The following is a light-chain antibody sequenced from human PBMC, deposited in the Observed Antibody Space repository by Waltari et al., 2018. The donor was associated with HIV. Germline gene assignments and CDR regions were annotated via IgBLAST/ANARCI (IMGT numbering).Light chain of an antibody. V-gene: IGKV2D-29*01. Sequence: IVMTQTPLSLSVTPGEPASISCKSSQSLLHSNGKNYLDWYQQKPGQPPQLLMYWVSNRVSGVPERFSGSGSGTDFTLKISRVEAEDVGVYYCMQSIELPYTFGHGTKVEIK. CDR2: WVS. CDR3: MQSIELPYT. CDR1: QSLLHSNGKNY. J-gene: IGKJ2*01.